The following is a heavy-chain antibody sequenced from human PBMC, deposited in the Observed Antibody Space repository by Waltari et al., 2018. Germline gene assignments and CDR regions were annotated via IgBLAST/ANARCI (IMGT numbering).Heavy chain of an antibody. J-gene: IGHJ6*03. Sequence: QLQLQESGPGLVKPSETLSLTCTVSGGSLSSSSYFWAWLRQPPGKGLEWIGSIYYSGRTYYNLSLKSRVTISVDRSTNQVALKLTSVTAADTAVYFCAREVPRNGYIGLIYYYMDVWGKGTTVTVSS. V-gene: IGHV4-39*01. D-gene: IGHD5-12*01. CDR1: GGSLSSSSYF. CDR2: IYYSGRT. CDR3: AREVPRNGYIGLIYYYMDV.